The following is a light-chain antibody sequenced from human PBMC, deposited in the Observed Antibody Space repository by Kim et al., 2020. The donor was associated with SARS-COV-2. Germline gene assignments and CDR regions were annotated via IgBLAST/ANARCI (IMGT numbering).Light chain of an antibody. V-gene: IGLV1-40*01. CDR1: SSNIGTGYN. CDR2: VNS. CDR3: QSYDSSLNGYV. J-gene: IGLJ1*01. Sequence: RVTISCTGSSSNIGTGYNVHWYQLLPGTAPNLLIYVNSRRPSWIPDRFSGSKSGTSASLAITGLQAEDEADYYCQSYDSSLNGYVFGTGTKVTVL.